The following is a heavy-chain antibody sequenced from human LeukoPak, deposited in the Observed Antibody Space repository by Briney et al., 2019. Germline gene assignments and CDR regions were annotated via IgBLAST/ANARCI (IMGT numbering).Heavy chain of an antibody. Sequence: GGSLTLSCAASGITFSTARMSWFRQAPGKGLEWVGRIKSKIGGATADYAAPVKDRFTISRDDSKNTLYLQMNSLKTEDTAVYYCATDRAWFDPWGQGTLVTVSS. CDR1: GITFSTAR. CDR2: IKSKIGGATA. D-gene: IGHD3-10*01. J-gene: IGHJ5*02. V-gene: IGHV3-15*01. CDR3: ATDRAWFDP.